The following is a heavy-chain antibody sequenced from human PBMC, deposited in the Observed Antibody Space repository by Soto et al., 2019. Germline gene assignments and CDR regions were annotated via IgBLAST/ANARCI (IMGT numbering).Heavy chain of an antibody. CDR3: ARDYYGSGSYYNVPNFDY. Sequence: QVQLVQSGAEVKKPGSSVKVSCKASGGTFSSYAISWVRQAPGQGLEWMGGIIPIFGTANYAQKFHGRVTITADESTSTAYMELSSLRSEDTAVYYCARDYYGSGSYYNVPNFDYWGQGTLVTVSS. J-gene: IGHJ4*02. CDR1: GGTFSSYA. CDR2: IIPIFGTA. D-gene: IGHD3-10*01. V-gene: IGHV1-69*12.